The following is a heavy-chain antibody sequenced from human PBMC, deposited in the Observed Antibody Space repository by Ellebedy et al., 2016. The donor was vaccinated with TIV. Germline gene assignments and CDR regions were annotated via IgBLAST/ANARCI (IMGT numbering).Heavy chain of an antibody. CDR3: AAVTIQIWFPKWFDH. J-gene: IGHJ5*02. D-gene: IGHD5-18*01. CDR1: GGTFSSNA. V-gene: IGHV1-69*06. Sequence: ASVKVSCKGSGGTFSSNAVSWVRQAPGQGLAWMGWIIPMFGTTNYAQKFQGRVRITADKSTSTAYMELSSLTSEDTAVYYCAAVTIQIWFPKWFDHWGQGTLVTVSS. CDR2: IIPMFGTT.